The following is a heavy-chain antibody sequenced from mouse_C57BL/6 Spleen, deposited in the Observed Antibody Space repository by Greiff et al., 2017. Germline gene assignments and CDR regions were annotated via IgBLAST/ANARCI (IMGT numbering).Heavy chain of an antibody. CDR1: GYTFTSYW. CDR2: IYPGSGST. D-gene: IGHD1-1*01. CDR3: ARYGYYAMDY. V-gene: IGHV1-55*01. Sequence: QVQLQQPGAELVKPGASVKMSCKASGYTFTSYWLTWVKPRPGQGLEWIGDIYPGSGSTNYNEKFKSKATLTVDTSSSTAYMQLSSLTSEDSAVYYCARYGYYAMDYWGQGTSVTVSS. J-gene: IGHJ4*01.